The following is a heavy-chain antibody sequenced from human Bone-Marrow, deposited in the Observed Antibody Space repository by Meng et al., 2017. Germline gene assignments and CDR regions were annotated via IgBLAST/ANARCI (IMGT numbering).Heavy chain of an antibody. J-gene: IGHJ4*02. D-gene: IGHD2-8*01. CDR2: ISGNGDTT. CDR3: AKELVSFATGGLDY. Sequence: GESLKISCAASGFTFSSYAMHWVRQAPGKGLQWVSRISGNGDTTNFAAFVKGRFTISRDNSKSTVYMQMNSLRVEDTAIYYCAKELVSFATGGLDYWGRGILVTVSS. V-gene: IGHV3-23*01. CDR1: GFTFSSYA.